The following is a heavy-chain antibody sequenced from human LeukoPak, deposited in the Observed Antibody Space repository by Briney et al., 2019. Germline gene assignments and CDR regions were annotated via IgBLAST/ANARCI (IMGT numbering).Heavy chain of an antibody. Sequence: PSETLSLTCTVSGGSISSYYWSWIRQPPGKGLEWIGYIYYSGSTYYNPSLKSRVTLSLDRSRNQFSLKLSSVTAADTAVYYCARTYYDILTGYYFDPWGQGTLVTVSS. D-gene: IGHD3-9*01. V-gene: IGHV4-59*12. CDR1: GGSISSYY. CDR2: IYYSGST. CDR3: ARTYYDILTGYYFDP. J-gene: IGHJ5*02.